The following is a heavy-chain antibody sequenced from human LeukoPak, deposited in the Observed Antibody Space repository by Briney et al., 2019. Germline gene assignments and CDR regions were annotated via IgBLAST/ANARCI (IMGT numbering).Heavy chain of an antibody. CDR2: ISAYNGNT. CDR3: ARDLREYSSGWYPFDY. CDR1: GYTFTSYG. J-gene: IGHJ4*02. V-gene: IGHV1-18*01. D-gene: IGHD6-19*01. Sequence: ASVKVSCMASGYTFTSYGISWVRQAPGQGLEWMGWISAYNGNTNYAQKLQGRVTMTTDTSTSTAYMELRSLRSDDTAVYYCARDLREYSSGWYPFDYWGQGTLVTVSS.